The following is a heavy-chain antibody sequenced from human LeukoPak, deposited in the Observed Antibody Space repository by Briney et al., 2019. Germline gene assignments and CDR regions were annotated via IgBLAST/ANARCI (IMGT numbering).Heavy chain of an antibody. CDR1: GGSISSYY. CDR2: IYTSGST. J-gene: IGHJ4*02. D-gene: IGHD6-19*01. Sequence: SETLSLTCTVSGGSISSYYWSWIRQPAGKGLEWIGRIYTSGSTNYNPSLKSRVTMSVDTSKNQFSLKLSSMTAADTAVYYCARAIYKYSSALHFDYWGQGTLVTVSS. V-gene: IGHV4-4*07. CDR3: ARAIYKYSSALHFDY.